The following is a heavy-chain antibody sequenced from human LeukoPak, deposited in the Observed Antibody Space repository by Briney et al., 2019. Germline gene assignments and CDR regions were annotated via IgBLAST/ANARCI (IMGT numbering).Heavy chain of an antibody. V-gene: IGHV3-30*02. J-gene: IGHJ4*02. CDR3: AKEGPVREYGSGSYLDDY. CDR2: IRCDGSNK. D-gene: IGHD3-10*01. CDR1: GFTFSSYG. Sequence: PGRSLRLSCAASGFTFSSYGMHWVRQAPGKGLEWVAFIRCDGSNKYYADSVKGRFTISRDNAKNTLYLQMNSLRAEDTAVYYCAKEGPVREYGSGSYLDDYWGQGTLVTVSS.